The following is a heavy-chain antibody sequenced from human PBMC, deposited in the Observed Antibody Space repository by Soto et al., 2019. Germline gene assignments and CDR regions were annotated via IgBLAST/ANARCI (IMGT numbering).Heavy chain of an antibody. Sequence: GGSLRLSCAASGFTFSSYGMHWVRQAPGKGLEWVAVIWYDGSNKYYADSVKGRFTISRDNSKNTLYLQMNSLRAEDTAVYYCARVGRIGGRYAFDIWGQGTMVTVS. CDR3: ARVGRIGGRYAFDI. J-gene: IGHJ3*02. CDR1: GFTFSSYG. CDR2: IWYDGSNK. V-gene: IGHV3-33*01. D-gene: IGHD6-19*01.